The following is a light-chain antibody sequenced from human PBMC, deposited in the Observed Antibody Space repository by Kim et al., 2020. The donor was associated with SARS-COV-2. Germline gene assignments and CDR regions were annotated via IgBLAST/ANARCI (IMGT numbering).Light chain of an antibody. Sequence: EVVLTQSPGTLSLSPGERATLSCRASQRVTSDYLAWHQQKPGQAPRLLMSGAGSRAAGIPDRFSGSGSGTDFTLTISGLEPEDSAVYYCQQFAGSPWTFGQGTKVDIK. J-gene: IGKJ1*01. CDR2: GAG. CDR1: QRVTSDY. CDR3: QQFAGSPWT. V-gene: IGKV3-20*01.